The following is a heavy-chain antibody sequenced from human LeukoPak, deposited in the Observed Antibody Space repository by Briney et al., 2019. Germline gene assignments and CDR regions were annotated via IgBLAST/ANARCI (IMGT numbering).Heavy chain of an antibody. Sequence: PSETLSLTCTVSGGSISSSSYFWGWIRQPPGKGLEWIGSMYYSGSTYYNPSLKSRVTISVDTSKNQFSLKLSSVTAADTAVYYCARGLYGSGSYYMYSYYHMDVWGRGTTVTISS. J-gene: IGHJ6*03. CDR1: GGSISSSSYF. V-gene: IGHV4-39*01. CDR3: ARGLYGSGSYYMYSYYHMDV. D-gene: IGHD3-10*01. CDR2: MYYSGST.